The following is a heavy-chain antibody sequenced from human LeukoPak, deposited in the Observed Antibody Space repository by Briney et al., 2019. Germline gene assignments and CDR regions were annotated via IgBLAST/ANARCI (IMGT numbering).Heavy chain of an antibody. D-gene: IGHD3-3*01. CDR1: GFTFSSYA. J-gene: IGHJ4*02. Sequence: GGSLRLSCAASGFTFSSYAMSWVRQAPGKGLEWVSAISGSGGSTYYADSVKDRFTISRDNSKDTLYLQMNSLRAEDTAVYYCAKRSSDFWSGYLWIDYWGQGTLVTVSS. V-gene: IGHV3-23*01. CDR2: ISGSGGST. CDR3: AKRSSDFWSGYLWIDY.